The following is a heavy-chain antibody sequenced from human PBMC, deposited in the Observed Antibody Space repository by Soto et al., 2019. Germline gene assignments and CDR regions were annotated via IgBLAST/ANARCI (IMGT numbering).Heavy chain of an antibody. CDR3: ARVQGYDFWSGYYTHGSYYGMDV. CDR1: GGSISSYY. J-gene: IGHJ6*02. CDR2: IYYSGST. Sequence: SETLSLTCTVSGGSISSYYWSWIRQPPGKGLEWIGYIYYSGSTNYNPSLKSRVTISVDTSKNQFSLKLSSVTAADTAVYYCARVQGYDFWSGYYTHGSYYGMDVWGQGTTVTVSS. D-gene: IGHD3-3*01. V-gene: IGHV4-59*01.